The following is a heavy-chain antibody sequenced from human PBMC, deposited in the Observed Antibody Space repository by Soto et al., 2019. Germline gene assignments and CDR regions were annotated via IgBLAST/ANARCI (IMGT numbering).Heavy chain of an antibody. CDR2: IYPGDSDT. V-gene: IGHV5-51*01. D-gene: IGHD3-3*01. CDR1: GYSFTSYW. CDR3: ARIQSFGVTRDYYYYMDV. J-gene: IGHJ6*03. Sequence: GESLKISCKGSGYSFTSYWIGWVRQMPGKGLEWMGIIYPGDSDTRYSPSFQGQVTISADKSISTAYLQWSSLKASDTAMYYCARIQSFGVTRDYYYYMDVCGKGTTVTVSS.